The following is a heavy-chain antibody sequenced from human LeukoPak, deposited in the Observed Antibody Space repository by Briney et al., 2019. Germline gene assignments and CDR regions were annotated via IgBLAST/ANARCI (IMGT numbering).Heavy chain of an antibody. D-gene: IGHD2-2*01. CDR2: ISGYNGNT. J-gene: IGHJ4*02. CDR3: ARGPGYCSSSTSCYEGGNFDY. V-gene: IGHV1-18*01. Sequence: ASVKVSCKASGYTFSSYGISWARQAPGQGLEWMGWISGYNGNTKYAQNLQGRVTMTTDTSTTTAYMELRSLRSDDTAVYYCARGPGYCSSSTSCYEGGNFDYWGQGNLVTVSS. CDR1: GYTFSSYG.